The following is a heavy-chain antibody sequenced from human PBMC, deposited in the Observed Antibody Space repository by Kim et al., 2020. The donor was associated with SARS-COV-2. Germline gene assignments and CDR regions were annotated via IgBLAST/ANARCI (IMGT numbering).Heavy chain of an antibody. CDR1: GFTFSSYS. J-gene: IGHJ6*02. CDR3: ARAVVVPAAMSYYYGMDV. Sequence: GGSLRLSCAASGFTFSSYSMNWVRQAPGKGLEWVSYISGSSSTIYYADSVKGRFTISRDNAKNSLYLQMNSLRDEDTAVYYCARAVVVPAAMSYYYGMDVWGQGTTVTVSS. D-gene: IGHD2-2*01. CDR2: ISGSSSTI. V-gene: IGHV3-48*02.